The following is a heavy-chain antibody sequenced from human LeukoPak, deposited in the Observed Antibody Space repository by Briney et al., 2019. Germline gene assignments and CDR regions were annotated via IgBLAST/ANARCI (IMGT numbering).Heavy chain of an antibody. J-gene: IGHJ6*02. CDR2: IIPIFGTA. D-gene: IGHD3-3*01. Sequence: SVKVSCKASGGTFSSYAISWVRQAPGQGLEWMGGIIPIFGTANYAQKFQGRVTITADESTSTAYMELSSLRSEDTAVYYCARDTIFGVVIPRYYYGMDVWAKGPRSPSP. CDR1: GGTFSSYA. V-gene: IGHV1-69*01. CDR3: ARDTIFGVVIPRYYYGMDV.